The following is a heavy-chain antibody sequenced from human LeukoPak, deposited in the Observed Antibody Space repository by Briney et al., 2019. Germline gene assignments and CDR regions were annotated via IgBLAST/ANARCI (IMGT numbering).Heavy chain of an antibody. CDR3: ASGGPTRGTLAS. CDR2: SRRDGTYV. V-gene: IGHV3-30*02. D-gene: IGHD1-26*01. CDR1: GFALSSYG. Sequence: TGGSLRLSCAASGFALSSYGMYRVRQTPDKGLEWVAYSRRDGTYVNYADSVKGRFIISRDNSKNTLGLQMNSLRVEDTALYYCASGGPTRGTLASWGQGTLVPVSS. J-gene: IGHJ4*02.